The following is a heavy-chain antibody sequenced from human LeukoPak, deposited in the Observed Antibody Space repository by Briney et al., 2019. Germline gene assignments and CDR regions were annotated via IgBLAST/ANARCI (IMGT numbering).Heavy chain of an antibody. CDR1: GFTFSNYW. V-gene: IGHV3-7*01. Sequence: GGSLRLSCVASGFTFSNYWMNWVRQAPGKGLEWVANIKEDGSEEYYLDSVKGRFTISRDSAKSSLYLQMSSLRDEDTAVYYCARGPRDTQYQVFDYWGQGTLVTVSS. CDR2: IKEDGSEE. D-gene: IGHD2-2*01. CDR3: ARGPRDTQYQVFDY. J-gene: IGHJ4*02.